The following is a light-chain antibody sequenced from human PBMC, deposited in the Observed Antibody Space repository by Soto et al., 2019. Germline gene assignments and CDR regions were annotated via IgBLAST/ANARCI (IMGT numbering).Light chain of an antibody. V-gene: IGLV1-44*01. J-gene: IGLJ7*01. CDR1: KSNIGSNT. CDR3: AAWDDSLIGAV. Sequence: QSVLTQPPSASGTPGQRVTISCSGSKSNIGSNTVNWYQQLPGTAPKLLIYFNDKRASGVPDRFSGSKSGTSASLAISGLQSEDAADYYCAAWDDSLIGAVFGGGTQLTVL. CDR2: FND.